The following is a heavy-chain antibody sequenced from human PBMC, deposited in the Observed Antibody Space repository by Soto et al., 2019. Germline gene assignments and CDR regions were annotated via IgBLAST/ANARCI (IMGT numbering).Heavy chain of an antibody. CDR2: ITYEGTNK. Sequence: LSCAASGFIFANYGMHWVRQAPGKGLEWVALITYEGTNKYYADAVKGRFTISGENAKNMVSLQMDSLRAEDTAVYYCAKARGANNWANYYGLDVWGQGTTVTVSS. V-gene: IGHV3-30*18. CDR3: AKARGANNWANYYGLDV. CDR1: GFIFANYG. J-gene: IGHJ6*02. D-gene: IGHD1-1*01.